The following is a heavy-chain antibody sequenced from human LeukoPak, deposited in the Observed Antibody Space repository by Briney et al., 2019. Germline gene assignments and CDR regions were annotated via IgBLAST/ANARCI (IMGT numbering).Heavy chain of an antibody. CDR2: ISSSSSTI. V-gene: IGHV3-48*01. CDR3: ARARGTGTIDY. J-gene: IGHJ4*02. Sequence: GGSLRLSCAASGFTFSSYSMNWVRQAPGKGLEWVSYISSSSSTIYYADSVKGRFTISRDNAKNSLYLQMNSLRAEDTAVYYCARARGTGTIDYWGQGTLVTVSS. CDR1: GFTFSSYS. D-gene: IGHD3/OR15-3a*01.